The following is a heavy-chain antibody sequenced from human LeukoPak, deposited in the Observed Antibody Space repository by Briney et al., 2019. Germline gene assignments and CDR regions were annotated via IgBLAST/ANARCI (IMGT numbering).Heavy chain of an antibody. Sequence: SETLSLTCAVYGGSFSGYYWSWIRQPPGKGLGWIGEINHSGSTNNNPSLKSRVTISVDTSKNQFSLKLSSVTAADTAVYYCARGGGGMRIYGKNWFDPWGQGTLVTVSS. V-gene: IGHV4-34*01. CDR3: ARGGGGMRIYGKNWFDP. CDR2: INHSGST. CDR1: GGSFSGYY. D-gene: IGHD3-16*01. J-gene: IGHJ5*02.